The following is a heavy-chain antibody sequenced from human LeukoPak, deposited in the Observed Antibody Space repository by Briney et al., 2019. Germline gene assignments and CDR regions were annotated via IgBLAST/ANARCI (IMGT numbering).Heavy chain of an antibody. CDR1: GFTFSSYA. J-gene: IGHJ4*02. Sequence: GGSLRLSCAASGFTFSSYAMSWVRQAPGKGLEWAAFIRYDGSNKYYADSVKGRFTISRDNSKNTLYLQMNSLRAEDTAVYYCAPVAGLDYWGQGTLVTVSS. V-gene: IGHV3-30*02. CDR3: APVAGLDY. CDR2: IRYDGSNK. D-gene: IGHD6-19*01.